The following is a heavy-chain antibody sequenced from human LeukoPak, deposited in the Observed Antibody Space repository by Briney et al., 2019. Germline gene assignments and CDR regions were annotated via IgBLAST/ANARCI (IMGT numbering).Heavy chain of an antibody. CDR1: GFTFTTFG. V-gene: IGHV3-30*02. CDR2: IQNDEIDK. D-gene: IGHD6-13*01. Sequence: GRSLRLSCAASGFTFTTFGMHWVRQAPGEGLEWVAFIQNDEIDKFYADSVKGRFTISRDNSKNTLYLQMNSLRAEDTAVYYCAKYSPKAAAGTSFDPWGQGTLVTVSS. CDR3: AKYSPKAAAGTSFDP. J-gene: IGHJ5*02.